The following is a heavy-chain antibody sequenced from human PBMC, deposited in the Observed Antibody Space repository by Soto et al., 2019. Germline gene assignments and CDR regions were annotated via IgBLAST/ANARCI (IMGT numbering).Heavy chain of an antibody. CDR2: ISGSGGST. D-gene: IGHD1-20*01. CDR3: AKGPCYNWNPQPGYIDV. J-gene: IGHJ6*03. Sequence: HPGGSLRLSCAASGFTFSSYAMSWVRQAPGKGLEWVSAISGSGGSTYYADSVKGRFTISRDNSKNTLYLQMNSLRAEDTAVYYCAKGPCYNWNPQPGYIDVCGQGTTVTGSS. V-gene: IGHV3-23*01. CDR1: GFTFSSYA.